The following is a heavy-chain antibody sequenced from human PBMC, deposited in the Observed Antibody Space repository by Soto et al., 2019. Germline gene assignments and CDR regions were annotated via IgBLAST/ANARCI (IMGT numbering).Heavy chain of an antibody. CDR2: INPNSGGS. D-gene: IGHD6-25*01. CDR1: GYSFVAYY. Sequence: QVQLVQSGAEVKKPGTSVRVSCKASGYSFVAYYVHWVRQAPGQGLERMGWINPNSGGSDSAQKFQGRVTMINGRSTDTVYRELRGLKADDTAVYYCARDRMKLIAAGDALDIWGQGTAVTVSS. V-gene: IGHV1-2*02. J-gene: IGHJ3*02. CDR3: ARDRMKLIAAGDALDI.